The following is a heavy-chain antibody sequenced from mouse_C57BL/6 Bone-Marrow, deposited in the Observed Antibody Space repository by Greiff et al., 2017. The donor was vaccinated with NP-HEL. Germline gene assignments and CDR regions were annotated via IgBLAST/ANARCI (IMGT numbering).Heavy chain of an antibody. D-gene: IGHD2-1*01. CDR1: GFTFSSYA. V-gene: IGHV5-4*01. Sequence: EVQLVESGGGLVKPGGSLKLSCAASGFTFSSYAMSWVRQTPEKRLEWVATISDGGSYTYYPDNVKGRFTISRDNAKNNLYLQMSHLKSEDTAMYYCARDLPYWYFDVWGTGTTVTVSS. CDR2: ISDGGSYT. CDR3: ARDLPYWYFDV. J-gene: IGHJ1*03.